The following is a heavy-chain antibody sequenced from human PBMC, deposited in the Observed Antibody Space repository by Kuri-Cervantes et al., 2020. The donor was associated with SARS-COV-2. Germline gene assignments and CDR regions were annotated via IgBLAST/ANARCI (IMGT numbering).Heavy chain of an antibody. Sequence: SGPTLVKPTQTPTLTCTFSGFSLSTSGVGVGWIRQPPGKALEWLALIYWDDDKRYGPSLKRRLTITKDTSKNQVVLTMTNMDPVDTATYYCAHSASDSSGWYVSRYGYFDLWGRGTLVTVSS. CDR3: AHSASDSSGWYVSRYGYFDL. CDR1: GFSLSTSGVG. V-gene: IGHV2-5*05. D-gene: IGHD6-19*01. J-gene: IGHJ2*01. CDR2: IYWDDDK.